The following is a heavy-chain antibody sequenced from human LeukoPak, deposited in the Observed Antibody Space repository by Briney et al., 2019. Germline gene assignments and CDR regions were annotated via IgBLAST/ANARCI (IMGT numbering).Heavy chain of an antibody. CDR2: INPNSGGT. J-gene: IGHJ6*03. Sequence: ASVKVSCKASGYTFTGYYMHWVRQAPGQGLEWMGWINPNSGGTNYAQKLQGRVTMTTDTSTSTAYMELRSLRSDDTAVYYCARDMGYSSSWYGMQYYYYYYYMDVWGKGTTVTVSS. CDR3: ARDMGYSSSWYGMQYYYYYYYMDV. V-gene: IGHV1-2*02. CDR1: GYTFTGYY. D-gene: IGHD6-13*01.